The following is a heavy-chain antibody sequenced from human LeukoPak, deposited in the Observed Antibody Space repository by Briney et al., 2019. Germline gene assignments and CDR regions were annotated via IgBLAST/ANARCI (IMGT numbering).Heavy chain of an antibody. CDR2: INPNSGDT. J-gene: IGHJ5*02. V-gene: IGHV1-2*02. CDR3: ASSSTSPTNWFNP. CDR1: GYTFTGYY. Sequence: ASVKASCKASGYTFTGYYMHWVRKAPGQGLERMGWINPNSGDTNYAQKFQGRVTMTRDTSISTAYMELSRLRSDDTAVYYCASSSTSPTNWFNPWGQGTLVIVSS. D-gene: IGHD2-2*01.